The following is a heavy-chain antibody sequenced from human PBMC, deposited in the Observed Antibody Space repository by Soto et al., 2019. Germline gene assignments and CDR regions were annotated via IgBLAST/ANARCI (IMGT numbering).Heavy chain of an antibody. J-gene: IGHJ6*02. CDR1: GFTFSNAW. CDR3: TTDSIAAAETQYYYYYYGMDV. Sequence: EVQLVESGGGLVKPGGSLRLSCAASGFTFSNAWMNWVRQAPGKGLEWVGRIKSKTDGGTTDYAAPVKGRFTISRDDSKNTLYLQMNSLKTEDTAVYYCTTDSIAAAETQYYYYYYGMDVWRQGTTVTVSS. D-gene: IGHD6-13*01. V-gene: IGHV3-15*07. CDR2: IKSKTDGGTT.